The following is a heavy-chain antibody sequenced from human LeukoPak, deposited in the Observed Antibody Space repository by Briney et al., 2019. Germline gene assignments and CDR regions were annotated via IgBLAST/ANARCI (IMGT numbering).Heavy chain of an antibody. CDR1: GGSISSSNW. J-gene: IGHJ4*02. D-gene: IGHD2-15*01. V-gene: IGHV4-4*02. Sequence: SETLSLTCAVSGGSISSSNWWSWVRQPPGKGLEWIGSIYYSGSTYHNPSLKSRVTISVDTSKNQFSLKLSSVTAADTAVYYCARKNVVVVAATLLNYFDYWGQGTLVTVSS. CDR2: IYYSGST. CDR3: ARKNVVVVAATLLNYFDY.